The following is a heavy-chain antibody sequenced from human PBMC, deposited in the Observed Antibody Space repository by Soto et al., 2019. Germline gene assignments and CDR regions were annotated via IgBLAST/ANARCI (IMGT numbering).Heavy chain of an antibody. CDR1: GFTVSSNY. Sequence: GSLRLSCAASGFTVSSNYMSWVRQAPGKGLEWVSVIYSGGSTYYADSVKGRFTISRDNSKNTLYLQMNSLRAEDTAVYYCTTSPLKAPRAFDIWGQGTMVTVSS. J-gene: IGHJ3*02. CDR3: TTSPLKAPRAFDI. V-gene: IGHV3-66*01. CDR2: IYSGGST.